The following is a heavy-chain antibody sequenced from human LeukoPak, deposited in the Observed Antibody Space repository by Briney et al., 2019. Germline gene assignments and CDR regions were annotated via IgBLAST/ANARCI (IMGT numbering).Heavy chain of an antibody. CDR3: ARDPIVKYGGKRWWAFDI. Sequence: SGPTLVKPTQTLTLTCTFSGFSLSTSGVGVGWIRQPPGKALEWLALIYWDDDKRYSPSLKSRLTITKDTSKNQVVLTMTNMDPVDTATYYCARDPIVKYGGKRWWAFDIWGQGTMVTVSS. D-gene: IGHD4-23*01. J-gene: IGHJ3*02. V-gene: IGHV2-5*02. CDR1: GFSLSTSGVG. CDR2: IYWDDDK.